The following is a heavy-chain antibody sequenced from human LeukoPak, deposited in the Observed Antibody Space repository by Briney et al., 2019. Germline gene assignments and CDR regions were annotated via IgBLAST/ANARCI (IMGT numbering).Heavy chain of an antibody. Sequence: GGSLRLSCAASGFTFSSYGMHWVRRAPGKGLEWVAVIWYDGSNKYYADSVKGRFTISRVNSKNTLYLQMNSLRAEDTAVYYCARILGPYYYDSSGYRDNFDYWGQGTLVTVSS. CDR3: ARILGPYYYDSSGYRDNFDY. V-gene: IGHV3-33*01. D-gene: IGHD3-22*01. CDR2: IWYDGSNK. CDR1: GFTFSSYG. J-gene: IGHJ4*02.